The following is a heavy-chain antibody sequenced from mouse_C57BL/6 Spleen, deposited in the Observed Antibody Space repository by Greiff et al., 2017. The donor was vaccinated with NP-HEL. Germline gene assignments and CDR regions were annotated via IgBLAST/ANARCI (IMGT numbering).Heavy chain of an antibody. CDR1: GYTFTDYY. V-gene: IGHV1-77*01. CDR2: IGPGSGST. D-gene: IGHD1-1*01. Sequence: QVQLQQSGAELVKPGASVKISCKASGYTFTDYYINWVKQRPGQGLEWIGKIGPGSGSTYYNEKFKGKATLTADKSSSTDYMQLSSLTSEDSAVYFSARPDYGSSYDAMDYWGQGTSVTVSS. J-gene: IGHJ4*01. CDR3: ARPDYGSSYDAMDY.